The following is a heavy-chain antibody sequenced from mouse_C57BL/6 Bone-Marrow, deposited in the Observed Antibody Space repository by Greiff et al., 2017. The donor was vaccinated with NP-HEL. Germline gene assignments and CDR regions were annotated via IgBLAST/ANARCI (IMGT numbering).Heavy chain of an antibody. CDR3: ARREFITTVVATSPYYFDY. V-gene: IGHV1-82*01. CDR2: IYPGDGDT. Sequence: QVQLQQSGPELVKPGASVKISCKASGYAFSSSWMNWVKQRPGKGLEWIGRIYPGDGDTNYNGKFKGKATLTADKSSSTAYMQLSSLTSEDSAVYFCARREFITTVVATSPYYFDYWGQGTTLTVSS. CDR1: GYAFSSSW. J-gene: IGHJ2*01. D-gene: IGHD1-1*01.